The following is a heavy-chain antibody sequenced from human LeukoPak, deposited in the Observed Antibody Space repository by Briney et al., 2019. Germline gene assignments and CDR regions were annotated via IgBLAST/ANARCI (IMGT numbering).Heavy chain of an antibody. CDR3: ARVVYYYGSGTLDAFDI. J-gene: IGHJ3*02. V-gene: IGHV1-69*01. CDR2: IIPIFGTA. D-gene: IGHD3-10*01. Sequence: GSSVKVSCKASGGTFSSYAISWVRQAPGQGLEWMGGIIPIFGTANYAQKFQGRVTITADESTSTAYMELSSLRSEDTAVYYCARVVYYYGSGTLDAFDIWGQGTMVTVSS. CDR1: GGTFSSYA.